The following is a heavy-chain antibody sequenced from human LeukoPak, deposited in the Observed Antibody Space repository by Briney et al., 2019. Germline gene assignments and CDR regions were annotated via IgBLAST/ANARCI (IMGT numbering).Heavy chain of an antibody. CDR2: ISYDGSNK. J-gene: IGHJ6*04. Sequence: GGSLRLSCAASGFTFSSYGMHWVRQAPGKGLEWVAVISYDGSNKYYADSVKGRFTISRDNSKNTLYLQTNSLRAEDTAVYYCAKVSYCSSTSCYGMDVWGEGTTVTVSS. CDR3: AKVSYCSSTSCYGMDV. CDR1: GFTFSSYG. D-gene: IGHD2-2*01. V-gene: IGHV3-30*18.